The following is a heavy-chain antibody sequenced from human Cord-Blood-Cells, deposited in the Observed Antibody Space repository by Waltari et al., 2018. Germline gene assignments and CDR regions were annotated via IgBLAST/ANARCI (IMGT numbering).Heavy chain of an antibody. Sequence: QMQLVQSGPEVKKPGTSVKVSCKASGFTFTSSAVQWVRQARGQRLEWVGWIVVGSGNTNYAQKFQERVTITRDMSTSTAYMELSSLRSEDTAVYHCAAGAGYSSSWYVEWGQGTLVTVSS. CDR2: IVVGSGNT. CDR3: AAGAGYSSSWYVE. D-gene: IGHD6-13*01. V-gene: IGHV1-58*01. CDR1: GFTFTSSA. J-gene: IGHJ4*02.